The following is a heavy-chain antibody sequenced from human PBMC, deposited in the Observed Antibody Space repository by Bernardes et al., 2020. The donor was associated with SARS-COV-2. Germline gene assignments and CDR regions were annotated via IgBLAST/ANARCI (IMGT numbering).Heavy chain of an antibody. D-gene: IGHD3-3*01. Sequence: GGSLRLSCAASGFTFINYAMSWVRQAPGKGLEWVSIISGSGGITHSADSVKGRFTISRDSSKNTLYLQMNSLRAEDTAVYYCAKVLGSGYYHSKIDYWGQGTLVTVSS. J-gene: IGHJ4*02. CDR3: AKVLGSGYYHSKIDY. CDR1: GFTFINYA. V-gene: IGHV3-23*01. CDR2: ISGSGGIT.